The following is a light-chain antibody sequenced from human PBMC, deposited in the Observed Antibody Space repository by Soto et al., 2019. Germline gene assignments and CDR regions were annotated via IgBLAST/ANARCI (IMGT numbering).Light chain of an antibody. CDR3: QQYNNWLT. Sequence: EVVMTQSPATLSVFPGERVTLSCRASESVGSNLAWYQQKPGQAPRLLIYGASTRATGVPARFSGSGSGTEFNLTISSLQSEDFALYYCQQYNNWLTFGGGTTVAIE. J-gene: IGKJ4*01. CDR2: GAS. CDR1: ESVGSN. V-gene: IGKV3-15*01.